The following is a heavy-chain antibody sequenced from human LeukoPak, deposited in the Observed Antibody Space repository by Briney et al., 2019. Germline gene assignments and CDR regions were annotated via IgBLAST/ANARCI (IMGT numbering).Heavy chain of an antibody. V-gene: IGHV4-59*08. Sequence: PSETLSLTCTVSGGSISSYYWSWIRQPPGKGLEWIGYIYYSGSANYNPSLKSRVTISVDTSKNQFSLKLSSVTAADTAVYYCARRSYSDYWGQGTLVTVSS. CDR3: ARRSYSDY. J-gene: IGHJ4*02. CDR1: GGSISSYY. CDR2: IYYSGSA.